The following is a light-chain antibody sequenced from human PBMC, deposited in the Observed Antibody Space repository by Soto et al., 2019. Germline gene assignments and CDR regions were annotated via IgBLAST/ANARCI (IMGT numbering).Light chain of an antibody. Sequence: DIQMTQSPSSLSASVGDRVTITCRASQSISSYLNWYQQKPGKAPKLLIYAASSLQSGVPSRFSGSGSGTDFTLTISSLQPEDFGTYYCQQSYSTPFTFGGGTKVEIQ. CDR1: QSISSY. CDR3: QQSYSTPFT. V-gene: IGKV1-39*01. CDR2: AAS. J-gene: IGKJ4*01.